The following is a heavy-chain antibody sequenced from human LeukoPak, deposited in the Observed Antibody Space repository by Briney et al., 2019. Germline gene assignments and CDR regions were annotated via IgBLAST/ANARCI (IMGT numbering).Heavy chain of an antibody. CDR2: ISAYNGNT. CDR3: ARDWGNYDILTGWRRYYYYHGMDV. V-gene: IGHV1-18*01. D-gene: IGHD3-9*01. J-gene: IGHJ6*02. Sequence: ASVKVSCKASGYTFTSYGISWVRQAPGQGLEWMGWISAYNGNTNYAQKLQGRVTMTTDTSTSTAYMELRSLRSDDTAVYYCARDWGNYDILTGWRRYYYYHGMDVWGQGTTVTVSS. CDR1: GYTFTSYG.